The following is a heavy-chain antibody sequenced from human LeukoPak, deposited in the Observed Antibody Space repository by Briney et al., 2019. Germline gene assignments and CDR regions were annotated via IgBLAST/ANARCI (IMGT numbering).Heavy chain of an antibody. CDR2: IYSGGST. V-gene: IGHV3-53*01. CDR1: GFTVSSNY. Sequence: GSLRLSCAASGFTVSSNYMSWVRQAPGNGLEWVSVIYSGGSTYYADSVKGRFTISRDNSKNTLYLQMNSLRAEDTAVYYCARVVRGVIYYWGQGTLVTVSS. CDR3: ARVVRGVIYY. D-gene: IGHD3-10*01. J-gene: IGHJ4*02.